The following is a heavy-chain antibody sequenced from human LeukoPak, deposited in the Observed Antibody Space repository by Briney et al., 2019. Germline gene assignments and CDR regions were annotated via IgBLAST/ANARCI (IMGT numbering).Heavy chain of an antibody. CDR1: GFTFSSYS. CDR2: ISSRNTYI. CDR3: ASGGPTRGTLDY. Sequence: PGGSLRLSCAASGFTFSSYSMNWVRQAPGKGLEWVSSISSRNTYIYYADSVRGRFTISRDNSKNTLDLQMSSLRVEDTAVYYCASGGPTRGTLDYWGQGTLVTVSS. D-gene: IGHD1-26*01. J-gene: IGHJ4*02. V-gene: IGHV3-21*01.